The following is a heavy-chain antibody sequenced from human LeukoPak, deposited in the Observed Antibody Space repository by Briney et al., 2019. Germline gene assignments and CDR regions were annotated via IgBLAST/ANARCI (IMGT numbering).Heavy chain of an antibody. V-gene: IGHV1-46*01. CDR3: ARGSGGGGSYSRHYYYAMDV. J-gene: IGHJ6*02. CDR1: GFTFSSYA. CDR2: INPSSGST. Sequence: NPGRSLRLSCAASGFTFSSYAMHWVRQAPGQGLEWMGIINPSSGSTSHAQKLQGRVTMTRDTSTSTVYMELSSLRSEDTAVYYCARGSGGGGSYSRHYYYAMDVWGQGTTVTVSS. D-gene: IGHD1-26*01.